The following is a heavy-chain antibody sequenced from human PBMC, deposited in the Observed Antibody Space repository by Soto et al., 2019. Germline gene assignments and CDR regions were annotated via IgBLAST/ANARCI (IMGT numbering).Heavy chain of an antibody. CDR1: GFTFNNYA. J-gene: IGHJ6*01. CDR3: EKSDVAAASMDV. CDR2: IDGGGGST. Sequence: GGSLRLSCAASGFTFNNYAMTWVRQAPGKGLEWVSTIDGGGGSTFYGDSVKGRFTISRDNSKNTLFLQMNSLRAEDAALYYCEKSDVAAASMDVWGQGTPVTVSS. D-gene: IGHD6-19*01. V-gene: IGHV3-23*01.